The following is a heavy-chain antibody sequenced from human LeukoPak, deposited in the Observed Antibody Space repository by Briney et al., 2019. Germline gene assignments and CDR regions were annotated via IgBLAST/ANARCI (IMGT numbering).Heavy chain of an antibody. V-gene: IGHV4-34*01. CDR2: INHSGST. Sequence: SETLSLTCTVSGGSISSYYWSWIRQPPGKGLEWIGEINHSGSTNYNPSLKSRVTISVDTSKNQFSLKLSSVTAADTAVYYCARGRLRGAAAGRWFDPWGQGTLVTVSS. CDR1: GGSISSYY. D-gene: IGHD6-13*01. CDR3: ARGRLRGAAAGRWFDP. J-gene: IGHJ5*02.